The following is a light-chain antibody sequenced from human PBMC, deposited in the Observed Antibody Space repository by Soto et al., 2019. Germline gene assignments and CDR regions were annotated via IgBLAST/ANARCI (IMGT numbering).Light chain of an antibody. V-gene: IGLV2-14*01. CDR3: SSYTSSSNWV. CDR1: SSDVGGYNY. J-gene: IGLJ3*02. CDR2: EVS. Sequence: QSVLTQPASVSGSPGQSITISCTGTSSDVGGYNYVSWYQQHPGKAPKHMIYEVSNRPSGVSNRFSGSKSGNTASLTISGLQAEDEADYYCSSYTSSSNWVFGGGTKLTVL.